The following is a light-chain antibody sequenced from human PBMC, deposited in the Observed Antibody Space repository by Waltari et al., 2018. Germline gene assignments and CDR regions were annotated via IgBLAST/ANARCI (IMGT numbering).Light chain of an antibody. CDR2: GAS. V-gene: IGKV3-20*01. J-gene: IGKJ1*01. CDR1: QSVSRA. CDR3: QHYLRLPVT. Sequence: EIVLTQSPGTLSLSLGERATVSCRASQSVSRALAWYQQKPGQAPRLLIYGASTRATGIPERFSGSGSGTDCSLTISRLEPDDFAVYYCQHYLRLPVTFGQGTTVEI.